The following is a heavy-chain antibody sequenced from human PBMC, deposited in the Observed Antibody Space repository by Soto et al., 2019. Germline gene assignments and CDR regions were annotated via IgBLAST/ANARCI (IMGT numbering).Heavy chain of an antibody. CDR2: INPNSGGT. V-gene: IGHV1-2*04. J-gene: IGHJ3*02. D-gene: IGHD3-9*01. CDR3: ARGLSDDILTGLEADAFDI. Sequence: ASVKVSCKASGYTFTGYYMHWVRQAPGQGLEWMGWINPNSGGTNYAQKFQGWVTMTRDTSISTAYMELSRLRSDDTAVYYCARGLSDDILTGLEADAFDIWGQGTMVTVSS. CDR1: GYTFTGYY.